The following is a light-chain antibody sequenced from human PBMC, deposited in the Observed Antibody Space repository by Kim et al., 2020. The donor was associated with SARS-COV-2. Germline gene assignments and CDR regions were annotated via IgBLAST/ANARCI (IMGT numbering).Light chain of an antibody. J-gene: IGKJ2*01. CDR2: AAT. CDR1: QSISTS. Sequence: DIQMTQSPSSLSASVGDRVTISCRASQSISTSLNWYQKKPGKAPELLIYAATSLQGGVPSRFSGSGSGTDFILTISSLQPEDSATYYCQQSYSTPPYTFGQGTKLEI. V-gene: IGKV1-39*01. CDR3: QQSYSTPPYT.